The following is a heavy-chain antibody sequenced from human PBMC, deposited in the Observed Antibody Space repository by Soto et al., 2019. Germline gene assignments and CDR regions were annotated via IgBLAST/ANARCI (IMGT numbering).Heavy chain of an antibody. CDR2: ISYDGSNK. CDR3: AKDRYAYQLLPDYYYYYGMDV. Sequence: QVQLVESGGGVVQPGRSLRLSCAASGFTFSSYGMHWVRQAPGKGLEWVAVISYDGSNKYYADSVKGRFTISRDNSKNALQLQMNSLGAEDTAVYYCAKDRYAYQLLPDYYYYYGMDVWGQGTTVTVSS. J-gene: IGHJ6*02. V-gene: IGHV3-30*18. D-gene: IGHD2-2*01. CDR1: GFTFSSYG.